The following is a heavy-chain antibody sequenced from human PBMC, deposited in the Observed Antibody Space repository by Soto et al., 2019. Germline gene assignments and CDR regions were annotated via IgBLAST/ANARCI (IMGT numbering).Heavy chain of an antibody. CDR1: GLTFTSFA. CDR2: ITGSGRTS. D-gene: IGHD3-3*01. V-gene: IGHV3-23*01. J-gene: IGHJ4*02. CDR3: AKENFFGVGTQLNYFDY. Sequence: LRLSCTASGLTFTSFAMTWLRQAPGKGLEWVSTITGSGRTSYYADSVKGRFIISRDNSESTLFLQMNSLRAEDTAVYYCAKENFFGVGTQLNYFDYWGQGTLVTASS.